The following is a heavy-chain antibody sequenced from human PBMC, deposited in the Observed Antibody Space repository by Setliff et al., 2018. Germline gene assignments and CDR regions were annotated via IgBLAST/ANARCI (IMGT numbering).Heavy chain of an antibody. Sequence: GGSLRLSCEASGFTFSGYSMNWVRQAPGKGLEWLSDISSRSNTIYYADSVRGRFTISRDNAKNSLYLQMNSLRAEDTAVYYCTRGAPWLYWGQGTLVTVSS. V-gene: IGHV3-48*04. D-gene: IGHD6-19*01. J-gene: IGHJ4*02. CDR1: GFTFSGYS. CDR2: ISSRSNTI. CDR3: TRGAPWLY.